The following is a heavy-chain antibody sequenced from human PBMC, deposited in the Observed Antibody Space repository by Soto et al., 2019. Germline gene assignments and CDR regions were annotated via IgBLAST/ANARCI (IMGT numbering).Heavy chain of an antibody. D-gene: IGHD3-10*01. V-gene: IGHV1-69*01. CDR1: GGTFSSYA. CDR3: ARVTSMVRRVIDNWFDP. J-gene: IGHJ5*02. CDR2: IIPMYGPA. Sequence: QVPLVQSGAEVKKPGSSVTVSCKASGGTFSSYAIHWVRQAPGQGLEWMGGIIPMYGPAKYAQRFQGRVTLTADESKTTVYMELTSLTSQDTAVYYCARVTSMVRRVIDNWFDPWGHGTLVTVSS.